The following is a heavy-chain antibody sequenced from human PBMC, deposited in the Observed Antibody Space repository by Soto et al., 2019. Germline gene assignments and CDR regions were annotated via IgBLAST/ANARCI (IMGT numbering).Heavy chain of an antibody. Sequence: SETLSLTCTVSGGSMSSYYWSWIRQSPGKGLEWIGYMYYSGSTNYNPSLKSRVTISIDTSRNQFSLKLSSVTAADTAVYYCARGTFGVVTDWGQGTLVTVSS. J-gene: IGHJ4*02. CDR2: MYYSGST. V-gene: IGHV4-59*01. D-gene: IGHD3-3*01. CDR1: GGSMSSYY. CDR3: ARGTFGVVTD.